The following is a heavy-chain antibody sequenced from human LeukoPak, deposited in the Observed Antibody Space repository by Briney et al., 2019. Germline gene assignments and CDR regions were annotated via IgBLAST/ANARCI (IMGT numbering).Heavy chain of an antibody. CDR3: AKDRGSAPYCIDY. J-gene: IGHJ4*02. CDR2: ISGSGGNT. V-gene: IGHV3-23*01. Sequence: PGGSLRLSCAASGFTFSTYAMSWVRQAPGKGLEWVSAISGSGGNTYYADSVKGRVTISRANSKCTVYLQMNSLRAEDTAVYYCAKDRGSAPYCIDYWGQGTLVTVSS. CDR1: GFTFSTYA. D-gene: IGHD3-10*01.